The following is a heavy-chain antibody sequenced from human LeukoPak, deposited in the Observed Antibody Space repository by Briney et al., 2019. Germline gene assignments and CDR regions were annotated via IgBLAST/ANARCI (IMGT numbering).Heavy chain of an antibody. D-gene: IGHD4-23*01. Sequence: SETLSLTCTVSGGSISSYYWSWIRQPPGKGLEWIGYIYYSGSTNYNPSLKSRVTISVDTSKNQFSLKLSSVTAADTAVYYCARGAGGRKPFVDYWGQGTLVTVSS. CDR1: GGSISSYY. V-gene: IGHV4-59*12. J-gene: IGHJ4*02. CDR3: ARGAGGRKPFVDY. CDR2: IYYSGST.